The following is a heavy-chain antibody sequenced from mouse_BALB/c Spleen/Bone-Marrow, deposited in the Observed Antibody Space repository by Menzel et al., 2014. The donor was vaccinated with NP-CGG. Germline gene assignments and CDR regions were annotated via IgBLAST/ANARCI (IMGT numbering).Heavy chain of an antibody. CDR3: ARHHRYAYYFDY. CDR2: IHPNTDNT. V-gene: IGHV1S130*01. J-gene: IGHJ2*01. Sequence: LQLQQSGSVLVRPGASVKLSCKASGYTFTSSWMHWAKQRPGQGLEWIGEIHPNTDNTNYDEKFKGKATLTVDTSFSTAYVDLSSLTSEDSAVYYCARHHRYAYYFDYWGQGTTLTVSS. CDR1: GYTFTSSW. D-gene: IGHD2-14*01.